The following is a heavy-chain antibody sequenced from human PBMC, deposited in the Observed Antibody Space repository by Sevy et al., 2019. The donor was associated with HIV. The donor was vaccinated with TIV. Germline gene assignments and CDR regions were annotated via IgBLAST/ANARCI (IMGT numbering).Heavy chain of an antibody. CDR2: ISAYSGDT. CDR3: ARDRPQGVVIIPGSMWGGVDY. Sequence: ASVKVSCKTFGYTFKTYGISWVRQAPGQGLEWMGWISAYSGDTNFAQKFQGRVTMTTHTSPSTAYMELSSLKSDDTAVYFCARDRPQGVVIIPGSMWGGVDYWGQGTVVTVSS. CDR1: GYTFKTYG. V-gene: IGHV1-18*01. D-gene: IGHD2-2*01. J-gene: IGHJ4*02.